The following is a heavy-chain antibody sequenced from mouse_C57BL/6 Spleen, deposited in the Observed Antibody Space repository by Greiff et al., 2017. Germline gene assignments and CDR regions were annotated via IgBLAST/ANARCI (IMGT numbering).Heavy chain of an antibody. Sequence: QVQLQQPGTELVKPGASVKLSCKASGYTFTSYWMHWVKPRPGQGLEWIGNINPSNGGTNYNEKFKSKATLTVDKSSSTAYMQLSSLTSEDSAVYYCARSDYDYSYWYFDVWGTGTTVTVSS. CDR3: ARSDYDYSYWYFDV. D-gene: IGHD2-4*01. CDR1: GYTFTSYW. J-gene: IGHJ1*03. V-gene: IGHV1-53*01. CDR2: INPSNGGT.